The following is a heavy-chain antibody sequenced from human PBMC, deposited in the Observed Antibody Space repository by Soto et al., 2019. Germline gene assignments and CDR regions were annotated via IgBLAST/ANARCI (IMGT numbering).Heavy chain of an antibody. V-gene: IGHV4-59*01. CDR1: GGSISSYY. J-gene: IGHJ5*02. CDR3: ARSMGLYCSGGSCYGGDWFDP. CDR2: IYYSGST. D-gene: IGHD2-15*01. Sequence: QVQLQESGPGLVKPSETLSLTCTVSGGSISSYYWSWIRQPPGKGLEWIGYIYYSGSTNYNPSLKSRVNISVDTSKIQSSLKLSSVTAADTAVYYCARSMGLYCSGGSCYGGDWFDPWGQGTLVTVSS.